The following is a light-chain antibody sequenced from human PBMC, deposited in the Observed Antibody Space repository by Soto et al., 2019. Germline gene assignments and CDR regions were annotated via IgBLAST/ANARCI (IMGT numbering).Light chain of an antibody. V-gene: IGKV1-39*01. Sequence: IQMTPSPSSLSASVGERVTITCRASQRISTDLNWYHQRPGKAPKVLIYVASTLQTGVPSRFSGSSSGTDFNLTITSLQPEDFALYYCQQSYKNPHTFGGGTRVEIK. CDR1: QRISTD. CDR2: VAS. J-gene: IGKJ4*01. CDR3: QQSYKNPHT.